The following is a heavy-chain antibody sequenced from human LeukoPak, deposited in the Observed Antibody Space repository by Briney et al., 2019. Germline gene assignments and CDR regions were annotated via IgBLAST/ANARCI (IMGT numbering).Heavy chain of an antibody. Sequence: PSETLSLTCTVSGGSISGYYWSWIRQPPGKGLEWIGYIYYSGSTSYNPSLKSRVTISLDTSEKQFSLLLRSVTEADTAIYYCARSGVIVIPTFDYWGQGSLVTVSS. CDR3: ARSGVIVIPTFDY. V-gene: IGHV4-59*01. J-gene: IGHJ4*02. D-gene: IGHD3-16*02. CDR2: IYYSGST. CDR1: GGSISGYY.